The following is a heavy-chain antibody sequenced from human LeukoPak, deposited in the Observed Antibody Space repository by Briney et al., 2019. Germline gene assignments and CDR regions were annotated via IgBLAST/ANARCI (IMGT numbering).Heavy chain of an antibody. CDR1: GFTFRRYG. J-gene: IGHJ6*03. D-gene: IGHD3-10*01. CDR3: ARGYYGSGSAFYFYYMDV. V-gene: IGHV3-33*01. Sequence: GGSLRLSCAASGFTFRRYGMHWVRQAPGKGLEWVAVIWYDGSNKYYADSVKGPFTISRANSKNTLYLQMNSLRAEDTAVYYCARGYYGSGSAFYFYYMDVWGKGTTVTVSS. CDR2: IWYDGSNK.